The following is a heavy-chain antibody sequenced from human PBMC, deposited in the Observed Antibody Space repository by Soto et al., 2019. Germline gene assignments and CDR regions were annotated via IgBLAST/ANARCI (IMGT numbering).Heavy chain of an antibody. J-gene: IGHJ4*02. CDR3: ARGPPLGY. Sequence: PSETLCLTCAVSGGSISSGGYSWSWIRQPPGKGLECIGYIYHGVSTYYNPSLKSRVTISVDRSKNQFSLKLSSVTAADTAVYYCARGPPLGYWGQGTLVTVSS. CDR2: IYHGVST. V-gene: IGHV4-30-2*01. CDR1: GGSISSGGYS.